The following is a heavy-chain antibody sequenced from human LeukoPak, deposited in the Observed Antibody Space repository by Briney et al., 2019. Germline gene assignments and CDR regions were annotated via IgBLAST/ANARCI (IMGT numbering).Heavy chain of an antibody. CDR3: ARGITGTTFGEEFDY. D-gene: IGHD1-7*01. Sequence: PGGSLRLSCAASGFTFSSYSMNWVRQAPGKGLEWVSSISSSSSYIYYADSVKGRFTISRDNAKNSLYLQMNSLRAEDTAVYYCARGITGTTFGEEFDYWGQGTLVTVSS. CDR2: ISSSSSYI. CDR1: GFTFSSYS. J-gene: IGHJ4*02. V-gene: IGHV3-21*01.